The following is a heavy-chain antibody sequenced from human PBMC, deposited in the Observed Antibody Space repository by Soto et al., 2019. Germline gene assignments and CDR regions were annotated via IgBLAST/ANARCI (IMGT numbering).Heavy chain of an antibody. CDR3: ARDIEERGLWLGESYYYYGMDV. CDR2: IYYSGST. J-gene: IGHJ6*02. Sequence: QVQLQESGPGLVKPSQTLSLTCTVSGGSISSGGYYWSWIRQHPGKGLEWIGYIYYSGSTYYNPSCESRVIMSVETFKSLFSLKLSYVTAADTAVYYCARDIEERGLWLGESYYYYGMDVWGQGTTVTVSS. V-gene: IGHV4-31*03. D-gene: IGHD3-10*01. CDR1: GGSISSGGYY.